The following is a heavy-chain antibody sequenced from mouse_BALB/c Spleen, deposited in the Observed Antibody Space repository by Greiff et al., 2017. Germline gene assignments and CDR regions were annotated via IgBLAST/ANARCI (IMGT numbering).Heavy chain of an antibody. Sequence: QVQLQQSGAELVKPGASVKLSCKASGYTFTSYYMYWVKQRPGQGLEWIGEINPSNGGTNFNEKFKSKATLTVDKSSSTAYMQLSSLTSEDSAVYYCTKAETLAWFAYWGQGTLVTVSA. CDR3: TKAETLAWFAY. V-gene: IGHV1S16*01. CDR2: INPSNGGT. CDR1: GYTFTSYY. D-gene: IGHD2-10*02. J-gene: IGHJ3*01.